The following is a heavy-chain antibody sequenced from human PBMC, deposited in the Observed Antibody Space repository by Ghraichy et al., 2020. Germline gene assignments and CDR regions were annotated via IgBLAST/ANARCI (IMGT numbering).Heavy chain of an antibody. CDR3: AKDHRKYNWNYEGTDY. Sequence: GGSLRLSCAASGFTFSSYAMSWVRQAPGKGLEWVSAISGSGGSTYYADSVKGRFTISRDNSKNTLYLQMNSLRAEDTAVYYCAKDHRKYNWNYEGTDYWGQGTLVTVSS. CDR1: GFTFSSYA. D-gene: IGHD1-7*01. V-gene: IGHV3-23*01. CDR2: ISGSGGST. J-gene: IGHJ4*02.